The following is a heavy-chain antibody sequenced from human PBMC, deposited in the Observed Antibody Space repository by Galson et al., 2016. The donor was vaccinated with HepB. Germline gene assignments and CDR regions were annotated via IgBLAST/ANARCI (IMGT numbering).Heavy chain of an antibody. Sequence: SLRLSCAASGFTFSSYWMHWVRQAPGKGLEWVSRLRRDGTVTGYADSVKGRFTITRDNAKNTLFLQMNSLRVDDTAVYYCTRGGAAAGKEFDYWGQGTLVTVST. CDR1: GFTFSSYW. CDR3: TRGGAAAGKEFDY. D-gene: IGHD6-13*01. V-gene: IGHV3-74*01. J-gene: IGHJ4*02. CDR2: LRRDGTVT.